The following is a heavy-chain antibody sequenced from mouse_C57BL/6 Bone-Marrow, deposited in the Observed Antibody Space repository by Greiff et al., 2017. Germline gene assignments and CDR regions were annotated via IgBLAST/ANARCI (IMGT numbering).Heavy chain of an antibody. CDR1: GYSITSGYY. Sequence: EVQLVESGPGLVKPSQSLSLTCSVTGYSITSGYYWNWIRQFPGNKLEWMGYISYDGSNNYNPSLKNRISITRDTSKNQFFLKLNSVTTEDTATYYCATAGYAMDYWGQGTSVTVSS. CDR2: ISYDGSN. D-gene: IGHD1-2*01. CDR3: ATAGYAMDY. J-gene: IGHJ4*01. V-gene: IGHV3-6*01.